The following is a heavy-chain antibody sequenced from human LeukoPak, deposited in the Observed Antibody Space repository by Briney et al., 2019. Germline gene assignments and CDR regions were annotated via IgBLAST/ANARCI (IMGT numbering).Heavy chain of an antibody. D-gene: IGHD6-13*01. CDR3: ARRIAAAGMYY. CDR1: GGSLSGYY. CDR2: INHSGST. J-gene: IGHJ4*02. Sequence: SETLSLTCAVYGGSLSGYYWSWIRQPPGKGLEWIAEINHSGSTNYNPSLKSRVTISVDTSKNQFSLKLSSVTAADTAVYYCARRIAAAGMYYWGQGTMVTVSS. V-gene: IGHV4-34*01.